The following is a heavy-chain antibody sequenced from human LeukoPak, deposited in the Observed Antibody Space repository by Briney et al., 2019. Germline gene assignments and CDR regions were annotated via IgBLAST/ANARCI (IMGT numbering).Heavy chain of an antibody. D-gene: IGHD6-13*01. CDR1: GYTFTGYY. Sequence: GASVKVSCKASGYTFTGYYMHWVRQAPGQGLEWMGWINPNSGGTNYAQKFQGRVTMTRDTSTSTVYMELSSLRSEDTAVYYCAVAAAGTLSNFDYWGQGTLVTVSS. CDR3: AVAAAGTLSNFDY. J-gene: IGHJ4*02. V-gene: IGHV1-2*02. CDR2: INPNSGGT.